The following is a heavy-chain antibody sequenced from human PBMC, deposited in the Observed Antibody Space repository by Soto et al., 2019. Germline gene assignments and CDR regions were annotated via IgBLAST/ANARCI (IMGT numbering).Heavy chain of an antibody. CDR2: ISGDGGST. V-gene: IGHV3-23*01. J-gene: IGHJ4*02. D-gene: IGHD2-15*01. CDR3: AKACSSSGSCPFDH. Sequence: HPGGSLRLSCAASGFIFSSYAMNWVRQAPGKGLECVSAISGDGGSTFHADAVKGRFTISRDNSKNTLYLQMNSLRTEDTAVYYCAKACSSSGSCPFDHWGQGALVTVSS. CDR1: GFIFSSYA.